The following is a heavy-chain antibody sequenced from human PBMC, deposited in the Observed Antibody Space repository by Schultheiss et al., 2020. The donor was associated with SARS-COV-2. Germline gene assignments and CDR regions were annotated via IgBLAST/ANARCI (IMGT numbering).Heavy chain of an antibody. J-gene: IGHJ3*02. CDR1: GGSISSYYW. CDR2: IFSNDEK. D-gene: IGHD3-10*01. CDR3: ARFTMVRGGPYDI. V-gene: IGHV2-26*01. Sequence: TLSLTCTVSGGSISSYYWSWIRQPPGKGLEWLAHIFSNDEKSYSTSLKSRLTISKDTSKSQVVLTMTNMDPVDTATYYCARFTMVRGGPYDIWGQGTMVTVSS.